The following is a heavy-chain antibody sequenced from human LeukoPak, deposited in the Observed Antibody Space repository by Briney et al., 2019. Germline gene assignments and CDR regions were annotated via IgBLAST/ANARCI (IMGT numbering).Heavy chain of an antibody. V-gene: IGHV4-34*01. D-gene: IGHD2-15*01. J-gene: IGHJ6*03. CDR1: GGSFSGYY. Sequence: SETLSLTCAVYGGSFSGYYWSWIRQPPGKGLEWIGEINHSGSTNYNPSLKSRVTISVDTSKNQFSLKLSSVTAADTAVYYCARWVVAADYYYYMDVWGKGTTVTVPS. CDR3: ARWVVAADYYYYMDV. CDR2: INHSGST.